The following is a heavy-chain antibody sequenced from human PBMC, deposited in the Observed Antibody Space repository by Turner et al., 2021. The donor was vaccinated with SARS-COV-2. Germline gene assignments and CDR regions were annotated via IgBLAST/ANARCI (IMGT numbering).Heavy chain of an antibody. CDR1: GGTFSTYA. V-gene: IGHV1-69*10. CDR2: IIPILGIA. CDR3: ARFVGGFGELGYYYYYGMDV. Sequence: QVQLVQSGAEVKKPGSSVKVSCKASGGTFSTYAISWVRQAPGQGLEWLGGIIPILGIANHAQKSQGRATITAEKSTSTAYRELSSLRSEDTAVYYCARFVGGFGELGYYYYYGMDVWGQGTTVTVSS. D-gene: IGHD3-10*01. J-gene: IGHJ6*02.